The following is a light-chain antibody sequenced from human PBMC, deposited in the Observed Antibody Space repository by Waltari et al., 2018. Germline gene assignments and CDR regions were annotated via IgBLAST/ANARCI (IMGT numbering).Light chain of an antibody. CDR3: QAWDTSTGRV. Sequence: SYELTQPPSLPVSPGRTARITCSGYTLGTIAAFWYQQKPGQSPLLIIYKDNKRPSGIPERFSGSNSGNTATLTITGTQAVDEAEYYCQAWDTSTGRVFGGGTKLTVL. CDR1: TLGTIA. J-gene: IGLJ2*01. V-gene: IGLV3-1*01. CDR2: KDN.